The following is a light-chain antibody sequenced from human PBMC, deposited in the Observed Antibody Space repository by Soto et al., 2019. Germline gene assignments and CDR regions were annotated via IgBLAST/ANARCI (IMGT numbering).Light chain of an antibody. J-gene: IGKJ1*01. V-gene: IGKV3-15*01. CDR1: QSVNNK. CDR3: QQYNNWPWT. Sequence: EIVMTQSPGTLSLSPGERVTLSCRASQSVNNKLVWYQRKPGQAPRLLIYDASTRATGVPGRFSASGSGTEFTLTISSLQSEDFALYCCQQYNNWPWTFGQGTKVEIK. CDR2: DAS.